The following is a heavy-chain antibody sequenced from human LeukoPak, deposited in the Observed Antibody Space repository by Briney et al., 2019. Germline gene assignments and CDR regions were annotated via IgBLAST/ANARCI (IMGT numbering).Heavy chain of an antibody. CDR2: ISGSGGST. Sequence: GGSLRLSCAASGFTFSSYAMSWVRQAPGKGLEWVSAISGSGGSTYYADSVKGRFTISRDNSKNTLYLQMNGLRAEDTAVYYCAKRKEVYYYGSGSGYYYYGMDVWGQGTTVTVSS. J-gene: IGHJ6*02. CDR3: AKRKEVYYYGSGSGYYYYGMDV. V-gene: IGHV3-23*01. CDR1: GFTFSSYA. D-gene: IGHD3-10*01.